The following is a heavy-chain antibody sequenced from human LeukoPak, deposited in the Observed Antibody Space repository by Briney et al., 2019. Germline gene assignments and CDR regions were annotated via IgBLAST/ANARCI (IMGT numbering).Heavy chain of an antibody. J-gene: IGHJ4*02. V-gene: IGHV3-30*02. CDR1: GFTFSSYA. Sequence: GGSLRLSCAASGFTFSSYAMHWVRQAPGKGLEWVAFIRYGGSNKYYADSVKGRFTISRDNSKDTLYLQMNSLRAEDTAVYNCAKDLVVVVPAAAFDYWGQGTLVTVSS. CDR2: IRYGGSNK. D-gene: IGHD2-2*01. CDR3: AKDLVVVVPAAAFDY.